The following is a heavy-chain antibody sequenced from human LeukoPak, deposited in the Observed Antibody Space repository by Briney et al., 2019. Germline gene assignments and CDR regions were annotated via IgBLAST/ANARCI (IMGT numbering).Heavy chain of an antibody. CDR3: ARIGGYSSSWYGTPLVGYYYGMDA. D-gene: IGHD6-13*01. J-gene: IGHJ6*02. CDR2: IKQDGSEK. Sequence: PGGSLRLSCAASGFTFSSYWMSWVRQAPGKGLEWVANIKQDGSEKDYVDSVKGRFTISRDNAKNSLYLQMNSLRAEDTAVYYCARIGGYSSSWYGTPLVGYYYGMDAWGQGTTVTVSS. V-gene: IGHV3-7*01. CDR1: GFTFSSYW.